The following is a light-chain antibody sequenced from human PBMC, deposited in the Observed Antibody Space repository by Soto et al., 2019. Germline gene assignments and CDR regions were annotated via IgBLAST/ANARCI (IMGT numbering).Light chain of an antibody. Sequence: DLQMTQSPSSVSASVGDRVTITCRASQAISTWLAWYQQKPGKAPKLLIYAASNLQTGVPSRFSGSGSGTDFTLTISSLQPEDFATYYCQQANSFPRTFGQVTKVEIK. V-gene: IGKV1D-12*01. CDR3: QQANSFPRT. J-gene: IGKJ1*01. CDR1: QAISTW. CDR2: AAS.